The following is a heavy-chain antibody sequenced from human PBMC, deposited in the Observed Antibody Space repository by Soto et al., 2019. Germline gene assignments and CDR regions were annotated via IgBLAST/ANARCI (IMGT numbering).Heavy chain of an antibody. J-gene: IGHJ4*02. CDR3: ARESVLLMVRGVILAY. D-gene: IGHD3-10*01. Sequence: AASVKVSCKASGYTFTSYYMHWVRQAPGQGLEWMGIINPSGGSTSYAQKFQGRVTMTRDTSTSTVYMELSSLRSEDTAVYYCARESVLLMVRGVILAYWGQGTLVTVSS. V-gene: IGHV1-46*01. CDR1: GYTFTSYY. CDR2: INPSGGST.